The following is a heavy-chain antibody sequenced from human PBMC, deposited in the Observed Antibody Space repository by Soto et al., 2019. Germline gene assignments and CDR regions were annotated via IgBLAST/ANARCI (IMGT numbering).Heavy chain of an antibody. V-gene: IGHV3-53*02. CDR2: IYSGGST. Sequence: EVQLVETGGGLIQPGGSLRLSGAASGFTVSSNYMRWVRQAAGKGVEWVSVIYSGGSTYYADSVKGRFTISRDNSKNTLYLPMNSLGAEDTAVYYCAREGEMATIKYWGQGTLVTVSS. J-gene: IGHJ4*02. CDR1: GFTVSSNY. D-gene: IGHD5-12*01. CDR3: AREGEMATIKY.